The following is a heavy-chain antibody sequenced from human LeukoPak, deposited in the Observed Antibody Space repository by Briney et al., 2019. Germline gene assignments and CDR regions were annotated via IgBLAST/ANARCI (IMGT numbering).Heavy chain of an antibody. CDR1: GVTVSSNY. CDR3: AREWRDDYNPYYYYGMDV. D-gene: IGHD5-24*01. V-gene: IGHV3-53*04. J-gene: IGHJ6*02. CDR2: IYSGGST. Sequence: GGSLRLSCAASGVTVSSNYMSWVRQAPGKGLEWVSVIYSGGSTYYADSVKGRFTISRHNSKNTLYLQMNSLRAEDTAVYYCAREWRDDYNPYYYYGMDVWGQGTTVTVSS.